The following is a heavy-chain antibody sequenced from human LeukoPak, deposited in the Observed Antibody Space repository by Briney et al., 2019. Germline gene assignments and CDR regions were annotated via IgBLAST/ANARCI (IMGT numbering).Heavy chain of an antibody. CDR3: ARHSGSYYYFDY. V-gene: IGHV4-61*02. CDR1: GGSISSASYY. Sequence: PSQTLSLTCTVSGGSISSASYYWSWIRQPAGKGLEWIGRIYTSGSTNYNPSLKSRVTISVDTSKNQFSLKLSSVTAADTAVYYCARHSGSYYYFDYWGQGTLVTVSS. CDR2: IYTSGST. J-gene: IGHJ4*02. D-gene: IGHD1-26*01.